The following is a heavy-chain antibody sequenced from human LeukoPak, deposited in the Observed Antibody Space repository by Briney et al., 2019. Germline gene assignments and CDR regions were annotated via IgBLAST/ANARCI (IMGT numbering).Heavy chain of an antibody. CDR3: ARRDIEYSSGWPFDY. D-gene: IGHD6-19*01. V-gene: IGHV4-39*01. J-gene: IGHJ4*02. Sequence: SQTLSLTCTVSGGSISSSSYYWGWIRQPPGKGLEWIGSIYYSGSTYYNPSLKSRVTISVDTSKNQFSLKLSSVTAADTAVYYCARRDIEYSSGWPFDYWGQGTLVTVSS. CDR1: GGSISSSSYY. CDR2: IYYSGST.